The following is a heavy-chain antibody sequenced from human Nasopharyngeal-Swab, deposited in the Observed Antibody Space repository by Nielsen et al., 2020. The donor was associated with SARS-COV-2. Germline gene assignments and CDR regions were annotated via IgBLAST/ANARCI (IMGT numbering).Heavy chain of an antibody. D-gene: IGHD3-9*01. V-gene: IGHV3-30*18. Sequence: GVSLKISCAASGFSFSSHGMHWVRQAPGKGLEWVAVISNDGSNIHYADSVKGRFTISRDNSKNTLYLQMNSLRAEDTAVYYCAKDPYRVIVATGNYFDYWGQGTLVTVSS. CDR3: AKDPYRVIVATGNYFDY. CDR2: ISNDGSNI. J-gene: IGHJ4*02. CDR1: GFSFSSHG.